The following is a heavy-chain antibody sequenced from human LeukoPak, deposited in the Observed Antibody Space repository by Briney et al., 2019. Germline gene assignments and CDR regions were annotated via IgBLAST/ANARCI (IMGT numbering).Heavy chain of an antibody. CDR1: GYTFTSYY. CDR2: INPSGGST. V-gene: IGHV1-46*01. Sequence: ASVKVSCKASGYTFTSYYMHWVRQAPGQGLEWMGIINPSGGSTSYAQKFQGRVTMTRDTSTSTAYMELSSLRSEDTAVYYCARAPMIVEDAFDIWGQGTMVTVSS. D-gene: IGHD3-22*01. J-gene: IGHJ3*02. CDR3: ARAPMIVEDAFDI.